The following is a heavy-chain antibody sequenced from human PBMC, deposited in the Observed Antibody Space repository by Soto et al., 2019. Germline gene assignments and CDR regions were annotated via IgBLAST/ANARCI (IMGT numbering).Heavy chain of an antibody. V-gene: IGHV4-59*01. CDR1: GGSISSYY. CDR3: ASAFSTVNFDY. J-gene: IGHJ4*02. CDR2: IYYSGST. D-gene: IGHD4-17*01. Sequence: QVQLQESGPGLVKPSETLSLTCTVSGGSISSYYWSWIRQPPGKGLEWIGYIYYSGSTTYNPSLKSRVTISVDTSKNQFSLKLSSVTAADTAVYYCASAFSTVNFDYWGQGTLVTVSS.